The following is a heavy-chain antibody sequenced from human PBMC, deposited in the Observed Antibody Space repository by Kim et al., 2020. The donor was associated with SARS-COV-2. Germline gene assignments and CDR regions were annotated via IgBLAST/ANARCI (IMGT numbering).Heavy chain of an antibody. CDR3: AVGATYYGMDV. D-gene: IGHD1-26*01. CDR1: GGTFSSYA. Sequence: SVKVSCKASGGTFSSYAISWVRQAPGQGLEWMGRIIPILGIANYAQKFQGRVTITADKSTSTAYMELSSLRSEDTAVYYCAVGATYYGMDVWGQGTTVTVSS. J-gene: IGHJ6*02. CDR2: IIPILGIA. V-gene: IGHV1-69*04.